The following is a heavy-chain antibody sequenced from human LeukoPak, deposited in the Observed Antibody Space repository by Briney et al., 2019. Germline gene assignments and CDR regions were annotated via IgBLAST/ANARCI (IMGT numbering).Heavy chain of an antibody. CDR2: ISTKGSGGTT. D-gene: IGHD5-24*01. V-gene: IGHV3-49*04. CDR1: GFTFSSYG. Sequence: PGGSLRLSCAASGFTFSSYGMSWVRQAPGKGLEWIGSISTKGSGGTTEYAASVKGRFTISRDDSKSIAYLQMNSLKIEDTAVYFCARDEGWLVLLWGRGTLVTVSS. CDR3: ARDEGWLVLL. J-gene: IGHJ4*02.